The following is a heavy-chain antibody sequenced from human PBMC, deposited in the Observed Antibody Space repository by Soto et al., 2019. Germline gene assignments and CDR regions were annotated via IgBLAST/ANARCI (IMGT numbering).Heavy chain of an antibody. D-gene: IGHD3-9*01. J-gene: IGHJ4*02. CDR2: IDWNDDY. CDR1: GFSLSSHGMS. CDR3: SRVLRYSDRDYFYDY. Sequence: PTLVNPTQTLTLTCTFSGFSLSSHGMSVGWIRQPPGNALEWLARIDWNDDYYFNTSLKTRLTISKDTSKNQVVLTMTDMDPVDTATYYCSRVLRYSDRDYFYDYWGRGTLVTVSS. V-gene: IGHV2-70*11.